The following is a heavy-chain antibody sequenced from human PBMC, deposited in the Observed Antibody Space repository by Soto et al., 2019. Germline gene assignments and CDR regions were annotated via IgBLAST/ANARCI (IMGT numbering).Heavy chain of an antibody. V-gene: IGHV1-18*01. CDR2: ISGYNGNT. Sequence: ASVKVSCKASGYTFTNYGVSWVRQAPGQGHEWMGWISGYNGNTNNAQKFQGRVTMTTDTSTSTAYMELRSLRSDDTAVYYCARFDVGYGGYTQGGYYYMDVWGKGTTVTVSS. J-gene: IGHJ6*03. CDR3: ARFDVGYGGYTQGGYYYMDV. CDR1: GYTFTNYG. D-gene: IGHD4-17*01.